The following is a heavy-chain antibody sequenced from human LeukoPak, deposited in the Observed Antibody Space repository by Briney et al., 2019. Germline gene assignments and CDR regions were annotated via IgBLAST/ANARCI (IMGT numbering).Heavy chain of an antibody. D-gene: IGHD2-2*01. CDR3: AKGTAPHYYYYMDV. Sequence: GGSLRLSCAASGFTFSSYGMHWVRQAPGKGLEWVTFIRYSGSNTYYADSVKGRFTISRDNSKNTLYLQMNSLRAEDTAVYYCAKGTAPHYYYYMDVWGKGTTVTVSS. J-gene: IGHJ6*03. V-gene: IGHV3-30*02. CDR2: IRYSGSNT. CDR1: GFTFSSYG.